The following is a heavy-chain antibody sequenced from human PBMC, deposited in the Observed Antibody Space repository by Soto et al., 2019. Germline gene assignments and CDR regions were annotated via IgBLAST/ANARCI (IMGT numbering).Heavy chain of an antibody. D-gene: IGHD5-12*01. J-gene: IGHJ4*02. CDR1: GFVLTTYA. CDR3: ARGNTGYDYGFFEY. Sequence: QVQLVQSGAEVKKPGASVRVSCKTSGFVLTTYAMHWVRQAPGQSPEWMGWIAAVNGKTDYSQEFQDRVTLTSDTSANTLYMDLTGLRFEDTAVYYCARGNTGYDYGFFEYWGQGTLVTVSS. CDR2: IAAVNGKT. V-gene: IGHV1-3*01.